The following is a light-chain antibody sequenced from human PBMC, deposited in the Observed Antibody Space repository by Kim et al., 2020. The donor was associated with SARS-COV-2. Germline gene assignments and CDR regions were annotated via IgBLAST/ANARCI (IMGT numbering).Light chain of an antibody. CDR2: QDS. J-gene: IGLJ2*01. Sequence: SYELTQPPSVSVSPGQTASITCSGDKLGDKYACWYQQKPGQSPVLVIYQDSKRPSGIPERFSGSNSGNTPTLTISGTQAMDEADYYCQAWDSSTVV. CDR3: QAWDSSTVV. V-gene: IGLV3-1*01. CDR1: KLGDKY.